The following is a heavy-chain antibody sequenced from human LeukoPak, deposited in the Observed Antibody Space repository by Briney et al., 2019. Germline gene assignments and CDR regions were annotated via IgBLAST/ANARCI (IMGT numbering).Heavy chain of an antibody. CDR1: GFTFSSYG. CDR3: ANALLLWFGELFY. V-gene: IGHV3-30*18. J-gene: IGHJ4*02. Sequence: QPGGSLRLSCAASGFTFSSYGMHWVRQAPGKGLEWVAVISYDGSNKYYADSVKGRFTISRDNSKNTLYLQMNSLRAEDTAVYYCANALLLWFGELFYWGQGTLVTVSS. CDR2: ISYDGSNK. D-gene: IGHD3-10*01.